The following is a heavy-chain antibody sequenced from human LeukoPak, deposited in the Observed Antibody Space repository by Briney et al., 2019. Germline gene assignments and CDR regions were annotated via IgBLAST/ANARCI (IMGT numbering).Heavy chain of an antibody. Sequence: GGSLRLSCAASGFAFSEYTIHWVRQAPGKGLEWVAVMSNDGSIKKYANSVKGRFTISRDNSKNTLYLQMDSLRAEDTAVYYCAREFTIFGVVIQRYDAFDIWGQGTMVTVSS. J-gene: IGHJ3*02. CDR2: MSNDGSIK. CDR3: AREFTIFGVVIQRYDAFDI. V-gene: IGHV3-30-3*01. D-gene: IGHD3-3*01. CDR1: GFAFSEYT.